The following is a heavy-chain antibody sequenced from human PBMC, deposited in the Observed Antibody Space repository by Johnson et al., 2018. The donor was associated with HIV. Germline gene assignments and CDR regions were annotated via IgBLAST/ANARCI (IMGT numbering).Heavy chain of an antibody. D-gene: IGHD5-24*01. J-gene: IGHJ3*01. CDR2: IGTTGDT. Sequence: VQLVESGGGLVQPGGSLRLSCAVSGFTVSSNYMTWVRQAPGKGLEWVAAIGTTGDTFYPGSVKGRFTISRDNAENSLYLQMNSLRAEDTALYFCARGCRDGYTCDAFDVWGQGTMVTVSS. V-gene: IGHV3-13*01. CDR3: ARGCRDGYTCDAFDV. CDR1: GFTVSSNY.